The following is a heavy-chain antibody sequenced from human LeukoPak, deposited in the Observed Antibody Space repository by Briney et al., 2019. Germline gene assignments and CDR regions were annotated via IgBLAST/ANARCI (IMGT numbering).Heavy chain of an antibody. Sequence: GGSLRLSCAAFGFTFSSYWMSWVRQAPGKGLEWVANIKQDGSEKYYVDSVKGRFTISRDNAKNSLYLQMNSLRAEDTAVYYCARDWDDSSGYPFDYWGQGTLVTVSS. J-gene: IGHJ4*02. CDR3: ARDWDDSSGYPFDY. D-gene: IGHD3-22*01. V-gene: IGHV3-7*01. CDR2: IKQDGSEK. CDR1: GFTFSSYW.